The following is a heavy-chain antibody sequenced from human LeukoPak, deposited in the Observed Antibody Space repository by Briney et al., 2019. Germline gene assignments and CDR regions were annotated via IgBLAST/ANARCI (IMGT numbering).Heavy chain of an antibody. Sequence: SQTLSLTCTVSGGSISSGSYYWSWIRQPAGKGLEWIGRIYTSGSTNYNPSLKSRVTISVDTSKNQFSLKLSSVTAADTAVYYCARGLALLWGQGTLVTVSS. J-gene: IGHJ4*02. V-gene: IGHV4-61*02. CDR1: GGSISSGSYY. D-gene: IGHD3-16*01. CDR2: IYTSGST. CDR3: ARGLALL.